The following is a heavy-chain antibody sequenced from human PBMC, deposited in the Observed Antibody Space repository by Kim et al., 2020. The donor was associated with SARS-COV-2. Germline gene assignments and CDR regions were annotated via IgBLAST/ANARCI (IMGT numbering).Heavy chain of an antibody. D-gene: IGHD6-13*01. Sequence: VKGRFTTSRDNSKNTQYLQMNSLRAEDTAMYYCAKSSAAETYYYYYSMDVWGQGTTVTVSS. CDR3: AKSSAAETYYYYYSMDV. V-gene: IGHV3-23*01. J-gene: IGHJ6*02.